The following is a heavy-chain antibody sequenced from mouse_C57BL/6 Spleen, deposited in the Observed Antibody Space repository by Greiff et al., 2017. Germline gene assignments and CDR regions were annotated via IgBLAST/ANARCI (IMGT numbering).Heavy chain of an antibody. CDR3: ARQIYDGDYGFAY. D-gene: IGHD2-3*01. V-gene: IGHV5-17*01. J-gene: IGHJ3*01. Sequence: VQLQQSGGGLVKPGGSLKLSCAASGFTFSDYGMHWVRQAPEQGLEWVAYISSGSSTIYYADTVKGRFTISRDNATNTLFLQMTRLRSEDTAMYYCARQIYDGDYGFAYWGQGTLVTVSA. CDR1: GFTFSDYG. CDR2: ISSGSSTI.